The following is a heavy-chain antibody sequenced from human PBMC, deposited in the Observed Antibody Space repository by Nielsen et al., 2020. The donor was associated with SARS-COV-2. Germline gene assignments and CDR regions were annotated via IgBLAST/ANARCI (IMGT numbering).Heavy chain of an antibody. V-gene: IGHV1-2*06. CDR1: GYTFTGYY. J-gene: IGHJ3*02. D-gene: IGHD3-10*01. CDR3: ARSLYGSGTLI. Sequence: ASVKVSCKASGYTFTGYYMHWVRQAPGQGLEWMGRINPNRGGTNYAQKFQGRVTMTRDTSISTAYMELSRLRSDDTAVYYCARSLYGSGTLIWGQGTMVTVSS. CDR2: INPNRGGT.